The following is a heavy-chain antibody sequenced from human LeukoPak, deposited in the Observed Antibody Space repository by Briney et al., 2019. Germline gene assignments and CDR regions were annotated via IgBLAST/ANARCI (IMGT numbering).Heavy chain of an antibody. J-gene: IGHJ5*02. D-gene: IGHD3-10*01. CDR2: INGDGSTT. CDR1: GFTFSSYW. Sequence: PGGSLRLSCAASGFTFSSYWMYWVRQAPGKGLVWVSHINGDGSTTSYADSVKGRFTISRDNAKNTLYLRMNGLSAEDTAVYYCARPRARETRDFDPWGQGTLVTVSS. V-gene: IGHV3-74*01. CDR3: ARPRARETRDFDP.